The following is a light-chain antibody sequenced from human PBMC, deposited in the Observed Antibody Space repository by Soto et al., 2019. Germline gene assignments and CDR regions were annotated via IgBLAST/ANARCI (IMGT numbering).Light chain of an antibody. CDR3: QQYGSSRTWT. J-gene: IGKJ1*01. CDR1: QTVSTNY. Sequence: EIVLTQSPGTLSLSPGERATLSCRASQTVSTNYLAWYQQKPGQAPRLLIYGASRRATGIPDRFSGSGSGTDFTLTISRLEPEDFAVYYCQQYGSSRTWTFGQGTKVDIK. CDR2: GAS. V-gene: IGKV3-20*01.